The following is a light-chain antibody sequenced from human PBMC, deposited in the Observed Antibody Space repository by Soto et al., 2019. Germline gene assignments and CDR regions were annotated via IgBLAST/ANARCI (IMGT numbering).Light chain of an antibody. CDR2: DAS. V-gene: IGKV3-11*01. CDR3: QQRGSWPRT. Sequence: EIVFTQSPATLSLSPGERAALSCRASQSVSSYLAWYQQKPGQAPRLLIYDASNRATGIPARFSGSGSGTDFTLTISSLEPEDFAVYYCQQRGSWPRTFGQGTKVDTK. J-gene: IGKJ1*01. CDR1: QSVSSY.